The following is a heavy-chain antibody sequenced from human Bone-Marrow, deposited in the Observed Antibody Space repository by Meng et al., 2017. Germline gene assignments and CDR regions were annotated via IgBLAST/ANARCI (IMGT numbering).Heavy chain of an antibody. V-gene: IGHV3-30*01. Sequence: GGSLRLSCAASGFTFSSYAMHWVRQAPGKGLEWVAVISYDGSNKYYADSVKGRFTISRDNSKNTLYLQMNSLRAKDTAVYYCARDRRAVAGNLLDYWGQGTLVTVSS. D-gene: IGHD6-19*01. CDR2: ISYDGSNK. CDR3: ARDRRAVAGNLLDY. CDR1: GFTFSSYA. J-gene: IGHJ4*02.